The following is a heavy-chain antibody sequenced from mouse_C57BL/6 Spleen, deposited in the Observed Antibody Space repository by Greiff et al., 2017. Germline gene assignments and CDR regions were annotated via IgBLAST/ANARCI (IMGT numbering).Heavy chain of an antibody. V-gene: IGHV1-26*01. CDR1: GYTFTDYY. J-gene: IGHJ1*03. CDR3: ARATTVDRYFDV. Sequence: VQLQQSGPELVKPGASVKISCKASGYTFTDYYMNWVKQSHGKSLEWIGDINPNNGGTSYNQKFKGKATLTVDKSSSTAYMELRSLTSEDSAVYYCARATTVDRYFDVWGTGTTVTVSS. D-gene: IGHD1-1*01. CDR2: INPNNGGT.